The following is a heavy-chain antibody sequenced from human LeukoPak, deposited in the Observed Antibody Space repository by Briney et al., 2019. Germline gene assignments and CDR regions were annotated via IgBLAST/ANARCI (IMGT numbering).Heavy chain of an antibody. CDR2: ISWDGGST. D-gene: IGHD6-13*01. J-gene: IGHJ4*02. V-gene: IGHV3-43*01. CDR3: AKTYSSTWLDY. Sequence: GGSLRLSCAASGFTFDDYTMHWVRQAPGKGLGWVSLISWDGGSTYYADSVKGRFTISRDNSKNSLYLQVNSLRTEDTALYYCAKTYSSTWLDYWGQGTLVTVSS. CDR1: GFTFDDYT.